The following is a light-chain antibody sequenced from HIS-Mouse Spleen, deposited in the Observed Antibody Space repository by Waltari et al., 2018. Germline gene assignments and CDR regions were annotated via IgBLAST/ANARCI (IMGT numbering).Light chain of an antibody. Sequence: QSVLTQPPSASGTPGQRVPISCSGSSSNIRSNTVNWYQQLPGTAPKLLIYSNNQRPSGVPDRFSGSKSGTSASLAISGLQSEDEADYYCAAWDDSLNGNYVFGTGTKVTVL. CDR2: SNN. CDR3: AAWDDSLNGNYV. J-gene: IGLJ1*01. CDR1: SSNIRSNT. V-gene: IGLV1-44*01.